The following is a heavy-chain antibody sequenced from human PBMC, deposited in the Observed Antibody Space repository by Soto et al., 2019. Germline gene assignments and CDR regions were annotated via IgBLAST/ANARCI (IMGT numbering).Heavy chain of an antibody. Sequence: SEKVSFQASRYTFNSYDINWGRQATGQGLEGMGWVNPNVGNTGYAQKFQGRVTMTRNTSISTAYMELSSLRSEDTAVYYCARVLYTSSSFYYDYYYGMDVWGQGTRVTVYS. CDR2: VNPNVGNT. CDR3: ARVLYTSSSFYYDYYYGMDV. CDR1: RYTFNSYD. D-gene: IGHD6-6*01. J-gene: IGHJ6*02. V-gene: IGHV1-8*01.